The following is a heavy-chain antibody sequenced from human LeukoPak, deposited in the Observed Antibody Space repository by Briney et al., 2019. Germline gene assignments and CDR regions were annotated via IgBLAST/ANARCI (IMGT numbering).Heavy chain of an antibody. J-gene: IGHJ4*02. Sequence: GGSLRLSCAASGFTFSSYAMSWVSQAPGKGLEWVSAISGSGGSTYYADSVKGRFTISRDNSKNTLYLQMNSLRAEDTAVYYCAKDPYLPGGYSYGHGYFDYWGQGTLVTVSS. D-gene: IGHD5-18*01. CDR2: ISGSGGST. V-gene: IGHV3-23*01. CDR1: GFTFSSYA. CDR3: AKDPYLPGGYSYGHGYFDY.